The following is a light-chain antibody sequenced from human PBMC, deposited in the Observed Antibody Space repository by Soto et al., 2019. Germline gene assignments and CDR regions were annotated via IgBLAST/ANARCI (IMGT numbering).Light chain of an antibody. CDR1: SGHSSYV. J-gene: IGLJ2*01. V-gene: IGLV4-69*01. CDR3: QTWGAGIVV. CDR2: LNSDGSH. Sequence: QSVLTQSPSASASLGASVKLTCTLSSGHSSYVIAWHQQQPEKGPLFLMKLNSDGSHNKGDGIPDRFSGSSSGAERYLTITSLQSEDEADYYCQTWGAGIVVFGGGTKGTVL.